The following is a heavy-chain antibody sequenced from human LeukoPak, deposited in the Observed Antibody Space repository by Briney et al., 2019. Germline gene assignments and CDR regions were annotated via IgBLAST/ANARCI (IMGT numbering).Heavy chain of an antibody. V-gene: IGHV3-74*01. D-gene: IGHD3-10*01. CDR3: VLLSLTPG. J-gene: IGHJ4*02. CDR2: ISSDGSNT. Sequence: GGSLRLSCAASGFTFSTYWMHWVRQAPGKGLVWVSRISSDGSNTNYADSVKGRFTISRDNAKNTLYLQMNSLRPEDTAVYYCVLLSLTPGWGQGTLVTVSS. CDR1: GFTFSTYW.